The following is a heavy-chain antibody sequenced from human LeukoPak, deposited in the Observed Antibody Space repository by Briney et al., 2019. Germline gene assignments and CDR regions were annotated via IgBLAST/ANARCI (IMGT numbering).Heavy chain of an antibody. CDR2: ISWNSGSI. D-gene: IGHD6-13*01. J-gene: IGHJ6*02. CDR3: AKEQGYSSSYHYYYYGMDV. Sequence: PGRSLRLSCAASGFTFDDYAMHWVRQAPGKGLEWVSGISWNSGSIGYADSVKGRFTISRDNAKNSLYLQMNSLRAEDTALYYCAKEQGYSSSYHYYYYGMDVWGQGTTVTVSS. V-gene: IGHV3-9*01. CDR1: GFTFDDYA.